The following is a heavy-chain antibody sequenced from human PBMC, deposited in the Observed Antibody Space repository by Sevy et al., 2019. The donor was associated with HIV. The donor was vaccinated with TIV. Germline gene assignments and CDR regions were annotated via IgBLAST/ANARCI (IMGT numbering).Heavy chain of an antibody. D-gene: IGHD3-16*01. CDR3: AKDIGPGLGESGGFDY. V-gene: IGHV3-9*01. J-gene: IGHJ4*02. CDR1: GFTFDDYA. Sequence: GGSLRLSCAASGFTFDDYAMHWVRQAPGKGLEWVSGISWNSGSIGYADSVKGRFTISRDNAKNSLYLQMNSLRAEDTALYYCAKDIGPGLGESGGFDYWGQGTLVTVSS. CDR2: ISWNSGSI.